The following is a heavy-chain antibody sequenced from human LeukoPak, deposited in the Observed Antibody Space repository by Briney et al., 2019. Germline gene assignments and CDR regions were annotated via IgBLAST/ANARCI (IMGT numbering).Heavy chain of an antibody. J-gene: IGHJ4*02. V-gene: IGHV4-31*03. CDR2: IHPSGML. CDR1: GASFSSGDQY. CDR3: SRGLDSRKLGY. D-gene: IGHD3-22*01. Sequence: SQTLSLTCTVSGASFSSGDQYWNWIRQSPGKGLEWIGSIHPSGMLYNNPSLESRVTISIDTFKNQFSLNLNSVTAADTAVYFCSRGLDSRKLGYWGQGTLVTVSS.